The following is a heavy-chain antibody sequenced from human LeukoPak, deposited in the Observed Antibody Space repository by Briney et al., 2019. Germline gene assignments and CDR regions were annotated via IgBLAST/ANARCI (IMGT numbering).Heavy chain of an antibody. V-gene: IGHV3-21*01. J-gene: IGHJ4*02. CDR1: GFTFSSFA. D-gene: IGHD2-21*02. Sequence: GGSLRLSCAASGFTFSSFAMSWVRQAPGKGLEWVSSISSSSTYIYYADSVKGRFTISRDNAKNSLYLQMNSLRAEDTALYYCARDSRTYCGGDCYSPFDFWGQGTLVTVSS. CDR2: ISSSSTYI. CDR3: ARDSRTYCGGDCYSPFDF.